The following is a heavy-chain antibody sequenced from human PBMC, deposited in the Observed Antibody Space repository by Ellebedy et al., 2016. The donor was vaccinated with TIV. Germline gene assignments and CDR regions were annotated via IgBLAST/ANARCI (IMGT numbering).Heavy chain of an antibody. J-gene: IGHJ6*03. D-gene: IGHD2-21*02. CDR1: GFTFSSYW. V-gene: IGHV3-74*01. Sequence: HTGGSLRLSCAVTGFTFSSYWMHWVRQPPGKGLVWVSRINSDGSNTNYADSVKGRFTISRDNAKNTLYLQMTSLRAEDTAVYYCAKAPTAIFAHFYYYYYYMDVWGKGTTVTVSS. CDR2: INSDGSNT. CDR3: AKAPTAIFAHFYYYYYYMDV.